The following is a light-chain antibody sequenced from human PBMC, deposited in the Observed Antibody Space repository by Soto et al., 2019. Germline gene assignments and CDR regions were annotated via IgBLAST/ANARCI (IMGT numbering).Light chain of an antibody. CDR3: QQYNNWPPDRT. Sequence: EIVMTQSPATLSVSPGERATLSCRASQSVSSNLAWYQQKPGQAPRLLIYGASTRATGIPARFSGSGSWTEFTLTNSSLQSEDFAIYFCQQYNNWPPDRTFGQGTKVEIK. CDR1: QSVSSN. V-gene: IGKV3-15*01. J-gene: IGKJ1*01. CDR2: GAS.